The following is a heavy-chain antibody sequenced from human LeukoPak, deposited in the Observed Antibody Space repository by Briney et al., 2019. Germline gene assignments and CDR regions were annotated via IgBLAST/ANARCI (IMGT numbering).Heavy chain of an antibody. CDR1: GFTFSSYS. CDR2: ISSSSSTI. D-gene: IGHD3-22*01. J-gene: IGHJ4*02. CDR3: ARGQHFRVYDSSGYYPC. Sequence: GGSLRLSCAASGFTFSSYSMNWVRQAPGKGLEWVSYISSSSSTIYYADSVKGRFTISRDNAKNSLYLQMNSLRAEDTAVYYCARGQHFRVYDSSGYYPCWGQGTLVTVSS. V-gene: IGHV3-48*01.